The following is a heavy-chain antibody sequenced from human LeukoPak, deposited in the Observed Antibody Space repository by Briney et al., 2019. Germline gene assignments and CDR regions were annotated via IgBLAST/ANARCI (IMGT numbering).Heavy chain of an antibody. CDR2: INPNSGGT. CDR3: ARGDHLTYYYDSSADY. J-gene: IGHJ4*02. D-gene: IGHD3-22*01. CDR1: GYTFTGYY. V-gene: IGHV1-2*02. Sequence: GASVTVSCKASGYTFTGYYMHWVRQAPGQGLEWMGWINPNSGGTNYAQKFQGRVTMTRDTSISTAYMELSRLRSDDTAVYYCARGDHLTYYYDSSADYWGQGTLVTVSS.